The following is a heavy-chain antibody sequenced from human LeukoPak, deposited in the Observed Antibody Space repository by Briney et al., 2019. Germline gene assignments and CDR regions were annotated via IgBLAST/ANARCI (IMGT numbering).Heavy chain of an antibody. D-gene: IGHD5-18*01. CDR3: AKDTGYNYGYDY. Sequence: GGSLRLSCAASGFTVSSNYMSWVRQAPGKGLEWVSVIYSGGNTYYADSVKGRFTISRDNSKNMLYLQMNSLRAEDTAIYYCAKDTGYNYGYDYWGQGTLATVSS. CDR1: GFTVSSNY. V-gene: IGHV3-53*01. J-gene: IGHJ4*02. CDR2: IYSGGNT.